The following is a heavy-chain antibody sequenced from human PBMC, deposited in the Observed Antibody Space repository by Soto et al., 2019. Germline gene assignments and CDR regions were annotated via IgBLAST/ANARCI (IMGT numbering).Heavy chain of an antibody. V-gene: IGHV3-7*03. CDR1: GITTSTYW. CDR2: IKEDGTEK. Sequence: GGSLRLSCAASGITTSTYWMGWFRQAPGRGLEWVATIKEDGTEKYYMESLEGRFTISRDNAVNSLYLQMSSLRAEDTAVYFCITGDHADFWGPGTLVTVSS. D-gene: IGHD7-27*01. J-gene: IGHJ4*02. CDR3: ITGDHADF.